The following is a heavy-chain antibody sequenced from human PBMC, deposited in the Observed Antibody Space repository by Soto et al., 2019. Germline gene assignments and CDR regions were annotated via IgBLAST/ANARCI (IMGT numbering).Heavy chain of an antibody. J-gene: IGHJ6*01. D-gene: IGHD4-17*01. CDR2: INTSGGST. V-gene: IGHV1-46*01. CDR3: ARDADLYGAGAGMAF. Sequence: GLEWMGLINTSGGSTSYAQKVQGRVTMTRDTSTSTVYMELSSRRAEDTAVYYCARDADLYGAGAGMAFRGQGTTVTGSS.